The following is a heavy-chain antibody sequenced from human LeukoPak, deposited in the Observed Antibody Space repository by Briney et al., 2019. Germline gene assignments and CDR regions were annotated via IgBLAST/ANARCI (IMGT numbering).Heavy chain of an antibody. Sequence: SGPTLVNPTQTLTLTCTFSGFSLSTAGMCVGWIRQPPGKALEWLARIDWDDDKYYSTSLKTRLTISKDTSKNQVVLTMTNMDPVDIATYYCARVALYDSSGYYYADYWGQGTLVTVSS. V-gene: IGHV2-70*11. D-gene: IGHD3-22*01. CDR1: GFSLSTAGMC. CDR2: IDWDDDK. J-gene: IGHJ4*02. CDR3: ARVALYDSSGYYYADY.